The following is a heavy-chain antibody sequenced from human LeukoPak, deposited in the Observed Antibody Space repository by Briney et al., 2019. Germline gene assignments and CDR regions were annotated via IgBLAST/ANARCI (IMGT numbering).Heavy chain of an antibody. Sequence: PSETLSLTCTVSGGSISSGSYYWNWIRQPAGKELEWIGRINSGGNTNYNPSLKSRLTISVDTSKNQFSLKLSSVTAADTAVYYCARETEMYYNFWSGTYIEIYYYYMDFWGKGTTVPVSS. CDR2: INSGGNT. V-gene: IGHV4-61*02. CDR1: GGSISSGSYY. D-gene: IGHD3-3*01. J-gene: IGHJ6*03. CDR3: ARETEMYYNFWSGTYIEIYYYYMDF.